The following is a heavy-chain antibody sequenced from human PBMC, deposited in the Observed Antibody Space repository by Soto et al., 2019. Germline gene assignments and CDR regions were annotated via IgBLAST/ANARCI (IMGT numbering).Heavy chain of an antibody. V-gene: IGHV3-23*01. CDR1: GFTFSSYA. J-gene: IGHJ6*03. CDR3: AKSADILTGYQTPTYYYYYMDV. Sequence: GGSLRLSCAASGFTFSSYAMSWVRQAPGKGLEWVSAISGSGGSTYYADSVKGRFTISRDNSKNTLYLQMNSLRAEDTAVYYCAKSADILTGYQTPTYYYYYMDVWGKGTTVTVSS. D-gene: IGHD3-9*01. CDR2: ISGSGGST.